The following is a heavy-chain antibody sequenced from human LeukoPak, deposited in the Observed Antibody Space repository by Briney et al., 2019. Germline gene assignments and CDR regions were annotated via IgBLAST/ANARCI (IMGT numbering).Heavy chain of an antibody. V-gene: IGHV1-18*01. D-gene: IGHD3-3*01. CDR2: ISAYNGNT. J-gene: IGHJ4*02. Sequence: ASVKVSCKASGYTFTSYGISWVRQAPGQGLEWMGWISAYNGNTNYAQKLQGRVTMTTDTPTSTAYMELRSLRSDDTAVYYCAREDGTYDFWSGYQYYFDYWGQGTLVTVSS. CDR3: AREDGTYDFWSGYQYYFDY. CDR1: GYTFTSYG.